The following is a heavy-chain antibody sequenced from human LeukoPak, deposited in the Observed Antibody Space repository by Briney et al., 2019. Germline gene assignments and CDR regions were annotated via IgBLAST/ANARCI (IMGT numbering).Heavy chain of an antibody. CDR1: GFTFSTDW. Sequence: PGGSLRLSCAASGFTFSTDWMSWVRQAPGKGLEWVANIKQDGSEKYYVDSGKVRFTISRDNAKNSLYLQMNSLRAEDTAMYYCARDSAGNDYWGQGTLVTVSS. V-gene: IGHV3-7*01. D-gene: IGHD6-13*01. J-gene: IGHJ4*02. CDR3: ARDSAGNDY. CDR2: IKQDGSEK.